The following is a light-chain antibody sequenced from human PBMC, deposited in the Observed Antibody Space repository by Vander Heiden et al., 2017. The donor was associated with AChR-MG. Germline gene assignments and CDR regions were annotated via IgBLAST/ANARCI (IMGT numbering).Light chain of an antibody. Sequence: SDELTQPPSVSVSPGPPARITCPGDVWSKQYSYWYQQKAGQAPVLVIYKDTERPSGVPERFSGSSSGTTVTLTISEVQAEDEADYFCQSADSKGAYRAIFGGGTQLTVL. CDR3: QSADSKGAYRAI. CDR1: VWSKQY. CDR2: KDT. J-gene: IGLJ7*01. V-gene: IGLV3-25*03.